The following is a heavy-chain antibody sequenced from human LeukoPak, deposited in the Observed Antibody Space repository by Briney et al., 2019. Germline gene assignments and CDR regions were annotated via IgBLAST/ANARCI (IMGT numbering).Heavy chain of an antibody. V-gene: IGHV3-43*02. CDR2: FSGDGVSS. Sequence: SLQISCAASGFMFDDYAMHSVGHVAGRRLEWVALFSGDGVSSSYADSVRGRFTISRDNNNNSLSLQMYSLTTEDTAFYYCAREQFSHTSNYFDNWGQGILVTVSS. J-gene: IGHJ4*02. D-gene: IGHD5-24*01. CDR3: AREQFSHTSNYFDN. CDR1: GFMFDDYA.